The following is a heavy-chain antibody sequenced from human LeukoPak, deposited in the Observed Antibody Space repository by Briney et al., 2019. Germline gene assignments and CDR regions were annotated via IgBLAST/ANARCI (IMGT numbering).Heavy chain of an antibody. J-gene: IGHJ4*02. Sequence: SETLSLTCAVYGGSFSGYDWTWIRQPPGKGLEWIGEINHSGSTNYNPSLKSRVTISVDTSKNQFSLKLSSVTAADTAVYYCARVMVRGVIITRGVDYWGQGTLVTVSS. D-gene: IGHD3-10*01. CDR1: GGSFSGYD. V-gene: IGHV4-34*01. CDR3: ARVMVRGVIITRGVDY. CDR2: INHSGST.